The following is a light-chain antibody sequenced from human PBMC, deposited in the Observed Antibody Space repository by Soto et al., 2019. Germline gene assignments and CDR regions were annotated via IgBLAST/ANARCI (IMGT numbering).Light chain of an antibody. CDR2: KIS. V-gene: IGKV2-24*01. Sequence: IVMTQTPLSSPVTLGQPASISCRSSQSLVHSDGSTYLSWLQQRPGQPQRLLIYKISNRFSGVPDRFSCIGVGTDFTLKVSSVEAEDVVVYYCMKATQFPKFTCGLGTKLEIK. J-gene: IGKJ2*01. CDR3: MKATQFPKFT. CDR1: QSLVHSDGSTY.